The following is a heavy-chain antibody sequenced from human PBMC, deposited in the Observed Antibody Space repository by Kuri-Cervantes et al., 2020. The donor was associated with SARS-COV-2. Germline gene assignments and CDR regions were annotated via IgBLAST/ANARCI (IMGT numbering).Heavy chain of an antibody. J-gene: IGHJ4*01. Sequence: ASVKVSCKASGYTFSSYAISWVRQAPGQGLEWMGWINAGNGNTKYSQKFQGRVTITRDTSASTAYMELSSLRSEDTAIYYCARGRLIADCGDYGDFDFWGLGTLVTVSS. D-gene: IGHD4-17*01. CDR3: ARGRLIADCGDYGDFDF. V-gene: IGHV1-3*01. CDR2: INAGNGNT. CDR1: GYTFSSYA.